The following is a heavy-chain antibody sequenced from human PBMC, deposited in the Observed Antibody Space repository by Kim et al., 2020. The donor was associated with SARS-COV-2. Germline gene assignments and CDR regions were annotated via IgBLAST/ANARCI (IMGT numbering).Heavy chain of an antibody. CDR3: ARGRFGGSFDY. Sequence: NKRYSQKFQGRVTMTWDTSASTAYMDLTSLRFEDTAVYYCARGRFGGSFDYWGQGTLVTVSS. CDR2: NK. V-gene: IGHV1-3*01. J-gene: IGHJ4*02. D-gene: IGHD3-10*01.